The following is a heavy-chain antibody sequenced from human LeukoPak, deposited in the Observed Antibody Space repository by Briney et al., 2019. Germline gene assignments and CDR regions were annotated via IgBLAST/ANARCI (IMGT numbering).Heavy chain of an antibody. D-gene: IGHD1-20*01. J-gene: IGHJ4*02. V-gene: IGHV1-18*01. CDR3: ARTECITGTDCSFDY. CDR1: GYTFTSYG. Sequence: GASVKVSCKASGYTFTSYGISWVRQAPGQGLEWMGWISAYNGNTNYAQKFQGRVTMTRDTSISTAYMELSRLRSDDTAVYYCARTECITGTDCSFDYWGQGTLVTVSS. CDR2: ISAYNGNT.